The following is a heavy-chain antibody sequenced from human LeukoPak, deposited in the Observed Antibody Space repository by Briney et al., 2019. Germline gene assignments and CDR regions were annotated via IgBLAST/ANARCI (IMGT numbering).Heavy chain of an antibody. Sequence: GGSLRLSCAASGFTFSSYWMSWVRQAPGKGLEWVANIKQDGSEKYYVDSVKGRFTISRDNAKNSLYLQMNSLRTEDTAVYYCARGSIRYSSGWYLGYWGQGTLVTVSS. J-gene: IGHJ4*02. CDR3: ARGSIRYSSGWYLGY. CDR1: GFTFSSYW. CDR2: IKQDGSEK. D-gene: IGHD6-19*01. V-gene: IGHV3-7*01.